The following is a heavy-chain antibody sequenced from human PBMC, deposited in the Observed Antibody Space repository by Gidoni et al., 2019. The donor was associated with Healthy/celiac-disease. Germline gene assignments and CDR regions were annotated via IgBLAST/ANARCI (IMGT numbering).Heavy chain of an antibody. CDR1: GRTFSSYG. J-gene: IGHJ4*02. CDR2: ISYDGSNI. CDR3: ATDDLGIPFDY. Sequence: QVQLVESGGGVVQRGRSRRHSGAASGRTFSSYGMHWVRQAPGKGLEWVAVISYDGSNIYYADSVKGRFTISRDNSKNTLYLQMNSLRAEDTAVYYCATDDLGIPFDYWGQGTLVTVSS. V-gene: IGHV3-30*03. D-gene: IGHD7-27*01.